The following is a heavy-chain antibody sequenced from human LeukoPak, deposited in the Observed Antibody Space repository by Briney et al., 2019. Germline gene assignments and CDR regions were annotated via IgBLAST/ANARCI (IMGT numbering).Heavy chain of an antibody. CDR2: IYYSGST. J-gene: IGHJ3*02. CDR3: ARASVIVVDHDAFDI. V-gene: IGHV4-59*01. D-gene: IGHD3-22*01. Sequence: PETLSLTCTVSGGSISSYYWSWIRQPPGKGLEWIGYIYYSGSTNYNPSLKSRVTISVDTSKNQFSLKLSSVTAADTAAYYCARASVIVVDHDAFDIWGQGTMVTVSS. CDR1: GGSISSYY.